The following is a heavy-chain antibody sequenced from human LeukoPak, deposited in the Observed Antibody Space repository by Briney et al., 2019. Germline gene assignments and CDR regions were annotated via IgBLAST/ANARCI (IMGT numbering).Heavy chain of an antibody. J-gene: IGHJ4*02. CDR2: TYYRSKWYY. CDR1: GDSVSSNSAA. D-gene: IGHD1-26*01. V-gene: IGHV6-1*01. Sequence: SQTLSLTCAISGDSVSSNSAAWNWIRQSPSRGLEWLGRTYYRSKWYYDYAVAVKSRISINPDTSKNQFSLQLSPVTPEDTAVYYCARDPVGGPTIFDYWGQGTLVTVSS. CDR3: ARDPVGGPTIFDY.